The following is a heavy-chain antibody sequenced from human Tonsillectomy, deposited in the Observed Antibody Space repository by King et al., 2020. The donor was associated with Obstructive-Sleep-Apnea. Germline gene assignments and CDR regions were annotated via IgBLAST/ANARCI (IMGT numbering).Heavy chain of an antibody. CDR3: AKDAEGSSSWYWDS. Sequence: VQLVESGGGLVQPGGSLRLSCAASGFSFSTYAMSWVRQAPGRGLEWVSGLGGSGGDTYYADSVKGRVSISRDNSKNMVYLEMSSLRVEDTAVYYCAKDAEGSSSWYWDSWGQGTLVTVSS. CDR1: GFSFSTYA. D-gene: IGHD6-13*01. V-gene: IGHV3-23*04. CDR2: LGGSGGDT. J-gene: IGHJ4*02.